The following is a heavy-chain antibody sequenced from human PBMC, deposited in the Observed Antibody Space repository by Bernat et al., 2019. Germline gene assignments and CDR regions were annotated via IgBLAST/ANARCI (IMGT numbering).Heavy chain of an antibody. V-gene: IGHV3-30*07. Sequence: QVQLVESGGGVVQPGRSLRLSCAASGFTFSSYAMHWVRQAPGKGLEWVAVISYDGSNKYYADSVKGRFTISRDNSKNTLYLQMNSLRAEDTAVYYCARDAPKFGGVIVKGGAFDIWGQGTMVTVSS. CDR3: ARDAPKFGGVIVKGGAFDI. J-gene: IGHJ3*02. CDR1: GFTFSSYA. D-gene: IGHD3-16*02. CDR2: ISYDGSNK.